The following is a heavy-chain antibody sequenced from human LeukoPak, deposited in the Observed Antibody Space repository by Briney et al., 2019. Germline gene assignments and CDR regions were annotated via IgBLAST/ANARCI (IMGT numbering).Heavy chain of an antibody. CDR2: INHSGRT. J-gene: IGHJ5*02. D-gene: IGHD1-26*01. V-gene: IGHV4-34*01. Sequence: SETLSLSCAVYGGSFSGYYWSWIRQPPGKGLEWIGEINHSGRTYYNPSLKSRVTISVDTSKNQFSLKMSSVTAADTAMYYCARNSGNYLGWFDPWAQGPLVTVSS. CDR3: ARNSGNYLGWFDP. CDR1: GGSFSGYY.